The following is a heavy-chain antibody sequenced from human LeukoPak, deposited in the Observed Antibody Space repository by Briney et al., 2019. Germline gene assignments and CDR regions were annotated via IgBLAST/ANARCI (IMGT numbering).Heavy chain of an antibody. CDR3: ARLSRDMSSSFDY. D-gene: IGHD2-15*01. Sequence: GGSLRLSCAASGFTFRSYGMHWVRQAPGKGLQWVAIIWYDGSPKSYADSVKGRFTISRDNSENTLYLQMNSLTAEDTAAYYCARLSRDMSSSFDYWGQGTLVTVSS. J-gene: IGHJ4*02. V-gene: IGHV3-33*01. CDR1: GFTFRSYG. CDR2: IWYDGSPK.